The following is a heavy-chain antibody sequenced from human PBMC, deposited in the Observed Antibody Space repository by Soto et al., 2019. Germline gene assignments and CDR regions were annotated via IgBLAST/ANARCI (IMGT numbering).Heavy chain of an antibody. D-gene: IGHD4-4*01. CDR1: GFTVSGSA. CDR3: IDYTFDY. Sequence: GGSLRLSCAASGFTVSGSAVHWVRQASGKGLEWVGRIRSKTNSYATAYAASVKGRFTISRDNSKNTLYLQMNSLRAEDTAVYYCIDYTFDYWGQGTLVTVSS. J-gene: IGHJ4*02. CDR2: IRSKTNSYAT. V-gene: IGHV3-73*01.